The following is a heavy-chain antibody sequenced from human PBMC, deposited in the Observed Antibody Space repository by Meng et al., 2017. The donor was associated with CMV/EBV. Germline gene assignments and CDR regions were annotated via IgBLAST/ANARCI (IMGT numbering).Heavy chain of an antibody. CDR2: IYYSGST. Sequence: SETLSLTCTVSGGSISSYYWSWIRQPPGKGLEWIGYIYYSGSTNYHPSLKSRVTISVDTSKNQFSLKLSSVTAADTAMYYCARVLPSAFDIWGQGTMVTVSS. V-gene: IGHV4-59*01. CDR3: ARVLPSAFDI. D-gene: IGHD2-15*01. J-gene: IGHJ3*02. CDR1: GGSISSYY.